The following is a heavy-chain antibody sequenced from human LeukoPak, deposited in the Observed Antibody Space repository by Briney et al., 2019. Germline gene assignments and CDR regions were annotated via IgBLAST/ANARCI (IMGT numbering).Heavy chain of an antibody. CDR2: ISAYNDYT. D-gene: IGHD2-15*01. V-gene: IGHV1-18*01. Sequence: GASVKVSCKASGYTFTSYGISWVRQAPGQAREWMGWISAYNDYTNYAQKFRGRVTMTTDTPTSTAYMELRRLRSDETAVYYCARDRGYCSGGSCYRNWFDPWGQGTLVTVSS. CDR3: ARDRGYCSGGSCYRNWFDP. J-gene: IGHJ5*02. CDR1: GYTFTSYG.